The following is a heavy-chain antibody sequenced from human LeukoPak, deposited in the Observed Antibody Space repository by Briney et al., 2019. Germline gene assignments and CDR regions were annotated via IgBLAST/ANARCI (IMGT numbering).Heavy chain of an antibody. Sequence: SETLSLTCTVSGGSISSSSYYWGWIRQPPGKGLEWIGSIYYSGSTYYNPSLKSRVTISVDTSKNQFSLKLSSVTAADTAVYYCARGPPHYGKGLPGTGTQRGAFDIWGQGTMVTVSS. J-gene: IGHJ3*02. CDR1: GGSISSSSYY. V-gene: IGHV4-39*01. CDR3: ARGPPHYGKGLPGTGTQRGAFDI. CDR2: IYYSGST. D-gene: IGHD1-7*01.